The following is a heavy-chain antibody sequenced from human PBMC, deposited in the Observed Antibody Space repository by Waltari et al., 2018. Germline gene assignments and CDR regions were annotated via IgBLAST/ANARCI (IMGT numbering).Heavy chain of an antibody. J-gene: IGHJ4*02. CDR2: IYYSGST. D-gene: IGHD1-26*01. V-gene: IGHV4-59*01. CDR1: GGSISSYY. CDR3: ARGYSGSFGWIDY. Sequence: QVQLQESGPGLVKPSETLSLTCTVSGGSISSYYWSWLRQPPGKGLEWIGYIYYSGSTNYNPSLKSRVTISVDTSKNQFSLKLSSVTAADTAVYYCARGYSGSFGWIDYWGQGTLVTVSS.